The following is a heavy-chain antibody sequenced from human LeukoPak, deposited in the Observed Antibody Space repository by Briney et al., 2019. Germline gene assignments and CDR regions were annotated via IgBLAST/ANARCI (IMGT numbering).Heavy chain of an antibody. CDR3: ARRGFFDY. CDR2: ISNSGST. J-gene: IGHJ4*02. Sequence: SETLSLTCAISGAPISDYYWSWIRQSPGKGLEWIGAISNSGSTSYNPSLKSRVAISRDTSKNQLSLNVSSVAAADTAVYYCARRGFFDYWGQGTLATVSS. CDR1: GAPISDYY. V-gene: IGHV4-59*08.